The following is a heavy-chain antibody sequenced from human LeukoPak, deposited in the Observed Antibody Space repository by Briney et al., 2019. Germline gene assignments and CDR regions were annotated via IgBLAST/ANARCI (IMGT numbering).Heavy chain of an antibody. CDR2: ISSSGIYI. J-gene: IGHJ4*02. D-gene: IGHD2-2*02. CDR3: AKGNCRGTSCYSDY. Sequence: GGSLRLSCAASGVPFSTYTMHWVRQAPGKGLEWVSSISSSGIYIYCADSVKGRFTISRDNANNSLSLQMSSLRAEDTAVYYCAKGNCRGTSCYSDYWGQGTLVTVSS. CDR1: GVPFSTYT. V-gene: IGHV3-21*01.